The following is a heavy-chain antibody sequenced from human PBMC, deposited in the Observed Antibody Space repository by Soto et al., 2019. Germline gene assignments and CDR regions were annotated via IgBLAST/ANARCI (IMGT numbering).Heavy chain of an antibody. CDR2: IFYTGTT. D-gene: IGHD1-1*01. Sequence: QVQLQESGPGLVKPSETLSLTCTVSGGSISRDYWSWIRQPPGKGLEWVGFIFYTGTTKYNPSLESRVTLSVDTSKSQFSLKLFSVTAADTAIYYCARGNWNTAQTYWFDPWGQGTLVIVSS. J-gene: IGHJ5*02. CDR3: ARGNWNTAQTYWFDP. V-gene: IGHV4-59*01. CDR1: GGSISRDY.